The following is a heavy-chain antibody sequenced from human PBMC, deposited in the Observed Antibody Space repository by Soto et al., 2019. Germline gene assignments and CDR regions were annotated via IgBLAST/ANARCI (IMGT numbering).Heavy chain of an antibody. CDR3: ARRGGGDSLFDS. V-gene: IGHV4-39*01. Sequence: PSETLSLTCTVSGGSFSSSNYYWGWIRQSPGKGLEWIGNIFYGGGSGVAYYSPSLKCRVTISVDTSKNQFSLNMRSLTAADTAVYFCARRGGGDSLFDSWGQGKLVTVSS. J-gene: IGHJ4*02. CDR1: GGSFSSSNYY. D-gene: IGHD4-17*01. CDR2: IFYGGGSGVA.